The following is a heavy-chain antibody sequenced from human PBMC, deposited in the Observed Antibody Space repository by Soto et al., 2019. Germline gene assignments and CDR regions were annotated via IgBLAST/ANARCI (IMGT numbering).Heavy chain of an antibody. D-gene: IGHD1-1*01. J-gene: IGHJ3*02. V-gene: IGHV3-30*04. CDR1: GFTFSSYA. CDR3: AKDPYNWNDRKSDAFDI. Sequence: GGSLRLSCAASGFTFSSYAMHWVRQAPGKGLEWVAVISYDGSNKYYADSVKGRFTISRDNSKNTLYLQMNSLRAEDTAVYYCAKDPYNWNDRKSDAFDIWGQGTMVTVSS. CDR2: ISYDGSNK.